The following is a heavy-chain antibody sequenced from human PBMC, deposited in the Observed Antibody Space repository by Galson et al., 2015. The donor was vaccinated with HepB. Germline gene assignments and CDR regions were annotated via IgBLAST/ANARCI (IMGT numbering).Heavy chain of an antibody. CDR1: GFTFYVYT. CDR2: VRGSGTGT. Sequence: SLRLSCAASGFTFYVYTMNWVRQAPGKGLEWVSAVRGSGTGTWYADSVKGRFTISRDDSKNTVFLQMNSLRAEDTAIYYCAKDSGFGGEDYWGQEVLVTVSS. V-gene: IGHV3-23*01. D-gene: IGHD3-16*01. J-gene: IGHJ4*02. CDR3: AKDSGFGGEDY.